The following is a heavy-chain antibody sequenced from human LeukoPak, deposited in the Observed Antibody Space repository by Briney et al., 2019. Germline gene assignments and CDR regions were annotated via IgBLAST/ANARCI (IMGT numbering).Heavy chain of an antibody. CDR3: ARSRRVVVPSSLNAADDYYYYMDV. CDR1: GYTFTYYG. Sequence: ASVKVSCKASGYTFTYYGLNWVRQAPGQGLECLGGFNTNTGNPTYAQGFTGRYVFSFDTSVSMAYLQITSLTAEDTAIYYCARSRRVVVPSSLNAADDYYYYMDVWGKGTTVTVSS. CDR2: FNTNTGNP. D-gene: IGHD2-21*02. V-gene: IGHV7-4-1*04. J-gene: IGHJ6*03.